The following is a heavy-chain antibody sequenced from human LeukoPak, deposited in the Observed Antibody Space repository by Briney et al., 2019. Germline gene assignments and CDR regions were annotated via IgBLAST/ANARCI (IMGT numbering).Heavy chain of an antibody. V-gene: IGHV3-13*04. Sequence: PGGSLRLSCPASGFTFSSYDMHWVRQATGKGLEWVSAIGTAGDTYYPGSVKGRFTISRENAKNSLYLQMNSLRAGDTAVYYCARGREYSGYDSPRYYYGMDVWGQGTTVTVSS. CDR1: GFTFSSYD. J-gene: IGHJ6*02. CDR2: IGTAGDT. D-gene: IGHD5-12*01. CDR3: ARGREYSGYDSPRYYYGMDV.